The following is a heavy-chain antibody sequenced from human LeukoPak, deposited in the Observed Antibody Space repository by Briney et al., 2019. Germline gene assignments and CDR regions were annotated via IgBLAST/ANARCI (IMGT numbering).Heavy chain of an antibody. Sequence: SVKVSCKASGYTFTGYYMHWVRQAPGQGLEWMGGIIPIFGTANYAQKFQGRVTITADKSTSTAYMELSSLRSADTALYYCARDIGQGSSWLYDYWGQGTLVTVSS. CDR2: IIPIFGTA. CDR1: GYTFTGYY. V-gene: IGHV1-69*06. J-gene: IGHJ4*02. CDR3: ARDIGQGSSWLYDY. D-gene: IGHD6-13*01.